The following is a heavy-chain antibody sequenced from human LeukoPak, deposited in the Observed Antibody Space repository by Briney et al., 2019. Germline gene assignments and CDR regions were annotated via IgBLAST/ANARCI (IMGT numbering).Heavy chain of an antibody. J-gene: IGHJ5*01. D-gene: IGHD1-26*01. CDR2: INYSGST. Sequence: SSETLSLTCTVSGGYISSYYWSWLRQPPGKGLEWVGYINYSGSTNYNPSLKSRVTISVDTSKNQFSLKLSSVTAADTAVYYCARDSGSRGVWFDSWGQGTLVTVSS. V-gene: IGHV4-59*01. CDR3: ARDSGSRGVWFDS. CDR1: GGYISSYY.